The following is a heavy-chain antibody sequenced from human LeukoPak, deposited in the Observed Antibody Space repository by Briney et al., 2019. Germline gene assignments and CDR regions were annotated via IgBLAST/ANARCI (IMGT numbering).Heavy chain of an antibody. V-gene: IGHV3-21*01. Sequence: GGSLRLSCAASGFTFSTYSMNWVRQAPGKGLEWVSSISSSSSYIYYADSVKGRFTISRDNAKNSLYLQMNSLRSEDTAVYYCARDQYGSGSYSRLDYWGQGTLVTVSS. CDR3: ARDQYGSGSYSRLDY. J-gene: IGHJ4*02. D-gene: IGHD3-10*01. CDR1: GFTFSTYS. CDR2: ISSSSSYI.